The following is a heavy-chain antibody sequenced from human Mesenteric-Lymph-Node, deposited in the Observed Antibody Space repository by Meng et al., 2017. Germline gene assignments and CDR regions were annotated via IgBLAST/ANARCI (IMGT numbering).Heavy chain of an antibody. CDR1: GGSFSGYY. V-gene: IGHV4-34*01. J-gene: IGHJ4*02. CDR3: AREYSNYVSAFDY. Sequence: SETLSLTCAVYGGSFSGYYWSWIRQPPGKGLEWIGEINHSGSTNYNPSLKSRVTISVDTSKNQFSLKLSSVTAADTAVYYCAREYSNYVSAFDYWGQGTLVTVSS. CDR2: INHSGST. D-gene: IGHD4-11*01.